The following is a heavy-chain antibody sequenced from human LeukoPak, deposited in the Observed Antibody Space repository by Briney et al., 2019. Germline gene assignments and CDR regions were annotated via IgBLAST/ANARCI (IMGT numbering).Heavy chain of an antibody. D-gene: IGHD7-27*01. CDR2: MYHSGST. Sequence: KSSETLSLTCSVSGYSISSAYYWGWLRPPPGKGLEWIGTMYHSGSTNYNPSLKSRVTISVDTSKNTFSLKLSRVTAADTAVYFCARGFRGDNFDFWGQGTLVTVSS. CDR3: ARGFRGDNFDF. CDR1: GYSISSAYY. J-gene: IGHJ4*02. V-gene: IGHV4-38-2*02.